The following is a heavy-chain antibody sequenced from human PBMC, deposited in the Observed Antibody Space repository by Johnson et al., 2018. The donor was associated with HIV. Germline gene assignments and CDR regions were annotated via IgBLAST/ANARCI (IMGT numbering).Heavy chain of an antibody. J-gene: IGHJ3*02. Sequence: QVQLVESGGGVVQPGRSLRLSCAASEFTFSSYAFHWVRQAPGKGLEWVALISSDGSGKYYAHSVKGRSTISRDNSKNTLYLQMHSLTPEDTAVYYCARGAVSGYVSVDAFEIWGQGTMVIVSS. CDR1: EFTFSSYA. CDR3: ARGAVSGYVSVDAFEI. V-gene: IGHV3-30*04. D-gene: IGHD5-12*01. CDR2: ISSDGSGK.